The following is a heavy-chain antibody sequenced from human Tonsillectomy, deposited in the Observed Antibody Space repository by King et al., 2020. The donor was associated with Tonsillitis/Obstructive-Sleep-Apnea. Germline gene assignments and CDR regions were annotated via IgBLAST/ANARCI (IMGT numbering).Heavy chain of an antibody. CDR1: GGSFSGYY. V-gene: IGHV4-34*01. D-gene: IGHD3-16*01. CDR3: ARDNGGGSAFDI. Sequence: VQLQQWGAGLLKPSETLSLTCGVYGGSFSGYYWSWIRQPPGKGQEWIGEISHSGSTNYNPSLKSRVTISVDTSKNHFSLKLSSVTAAVTAVYYCARDNGGGSAFDIWGQGTMVTVSS. J-gene: IGHJ3*02. CDR2: ISHSGST.